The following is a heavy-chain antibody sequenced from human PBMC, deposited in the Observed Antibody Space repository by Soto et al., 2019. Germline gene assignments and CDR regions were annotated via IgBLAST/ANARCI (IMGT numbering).Heavy chain of an antibody. V-gene: IGHV3-30*18. CDR3: AKEHEIAAKFWYYYYGMDV. CDR2: TSYDGSNK. D-gene: IGHD6-13*01. CDR1: GFTFSSYG. J-gene: IGHJ6*02. Sequence: PGGSLRLSCAASGFTFSSYGMHWVRQGPGKGLEWAAVTSYDGSNKYYADSVKGRFTISRDNSKNTLYLQMNSLRAEDTAVYYCAKEHEIAAKFWYYYYGMDVWGQGTTVTVSS.